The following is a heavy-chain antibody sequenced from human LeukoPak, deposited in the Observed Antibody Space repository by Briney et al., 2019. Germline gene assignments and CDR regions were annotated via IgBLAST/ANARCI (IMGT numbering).Heavy chain of an antibody. V-gene: IGHV3-33*08. CDR1: GFTFSSYG. D-gene: IGHD2-15*01. CDR2: IWYDGSNK. J-gene: IGHJ4*02. CDR3: ASRRGGIVGDY. Sequence: GGSLRLSCAASGFTFSSYGMHWVRQAPGKGLEWVSLIWYDGSNKYYADSVKGRFTISRDNSKNTVYLQMNSLRAEDTAVYYCASRRGGIVGDYWGQGTLVTVSS.